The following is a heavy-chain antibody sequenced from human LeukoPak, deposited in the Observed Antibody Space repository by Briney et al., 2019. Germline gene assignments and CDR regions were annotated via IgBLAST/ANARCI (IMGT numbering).Heavy chain of an antibody. J-gene: IGHJ4*02. D-gene: IGHD3-10*01. CDR2: IYYSGST. CDR3: ARRDYYGSGSYSY. V-gene: IGHV4-59*01. CDR1: GGSISSYY. Sequence: PSETLSLTCTVSGGSISSYYWSWIRQPPGKGLEWIEYIYYSGSTNYNPSLKSRVTISVDTSKNQFSMKLSSVTAADTAVYYCARRDYYGSGSYSYWGQGTLVTVSS.